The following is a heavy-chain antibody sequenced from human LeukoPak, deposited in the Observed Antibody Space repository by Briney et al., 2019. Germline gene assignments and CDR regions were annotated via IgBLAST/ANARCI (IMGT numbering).Heavy chain of an antibody. CDR1: GFTFDDYG. V-gene: IGHV3-20*04. D-gene: IGHD6-19*01. CDR2: INWNGGST. J-gene: IGHJ6*03. CDR3: ARGTGYSSGWFVGDYYYMDV. Sequence: GGSLRLSCAASGFTFDDYGMSWVRQAPGKGLEWVSGINWNGGSTGYADSVKGRFTISRDNAKNSLYLQMNSLRAEDTALYYCARGTGYSSGWFVGDYYYMDVWGKGTTVTVSS.